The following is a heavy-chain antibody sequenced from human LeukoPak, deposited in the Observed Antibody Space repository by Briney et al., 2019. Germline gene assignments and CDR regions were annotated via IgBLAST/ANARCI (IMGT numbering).Heavy chain of an antibody. D-gene: IGHD2-21*02. Sequence: SETLSLTCAVSGGSISRSSYSWGWIRQPPGKGLEWIGNIHYSGTTYYNPSLKSRVTISVDTSKNQFSLKLSSVTAADTALYYCARLVPVTESPWDFDYWGQGTLVTVSS. CDR2: IHYSGTT. CDR3: ARLVPVTESPWDFDY. J-gene: IGHJ4*02. V-gene: IGHV4-39*01. CDR1: GGSISRSSYS.